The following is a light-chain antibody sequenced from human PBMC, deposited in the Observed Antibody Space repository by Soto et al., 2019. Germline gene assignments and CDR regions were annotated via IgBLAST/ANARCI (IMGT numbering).Light chain of an antibody. CDR1: QSVSSN. Sequence: EIVLTQSRFTLCFSPVERATLSCRASQSVSSNLAWYQQKPGQAPRLLIYGASTRATGIPARFSGSGSGTEFTLTISSLQSEDFAVYYCQQRSDWPWTFGQGTKVDIK. J-gene: IGKJ1*01. CDR3: QQRSDWPWT. V-gene: IGKV3-15*01. CDR2: GAS.